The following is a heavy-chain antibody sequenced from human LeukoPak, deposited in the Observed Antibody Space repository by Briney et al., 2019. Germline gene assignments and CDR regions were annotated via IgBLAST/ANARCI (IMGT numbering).Heavy chain of an antibody. D-gene: IGHD1-26*01. CDR1: GFTFRSAW. CDR2: ISYDGSNK. J-gene: IGHJ3*02. V-gene: IGHV3-30-3*01. CDR3: ARESGSYYEGAFDI. Sequence: GGSLRLSCAASGFTFRSAWMHWVRQAPGKGLEWVAVISYDGSNKYYADSVKGRFTISRDNSKNTLYLQMNSLRAEDTAVYYCARESGSYYEGAFDIWGQGTMVTVSS.